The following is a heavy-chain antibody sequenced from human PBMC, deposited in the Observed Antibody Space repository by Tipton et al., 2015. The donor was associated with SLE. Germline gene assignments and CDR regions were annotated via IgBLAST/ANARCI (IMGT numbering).Heavy chain of an antibody. D-gene: IGHD1-14*01. CDR3: ARSGSKADFDY. Sequence: TLSLTCTVSGGSISSSSYYWGWIRQPPGKGLEWIGEINHSVSTNYNPSLKSRVTISVDTSKNQFSLKLNSVTAADTAVYYCARSGSKADFDYWGQGTLVTVSS. CDR2: INHSVST. CDR1: GGSISSSSYY. J-gene: IGHJ4*02. V-gene: IGHV4-39*07.